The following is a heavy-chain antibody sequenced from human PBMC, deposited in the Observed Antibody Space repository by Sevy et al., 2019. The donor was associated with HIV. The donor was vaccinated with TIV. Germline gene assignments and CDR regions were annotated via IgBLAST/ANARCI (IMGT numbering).Heavy chain of an antibody. D-gene: IGHD5-12*01. CDR3: ARSSYSGYDYGANADY. V-gene: IGHV3-21*01. CDR2: ISSSSSYI. CDR1: GFTFSNYS. J-gene: IGHJ4*02. Sequence: GGSLRLSCAASGFTFSNYSMNWVRQAPGKGLEWVSSISSSSSYIYYADSVKGRFTISRDNAKNSLYLQMNSLRAEDTAVYYCARSSYSGYDYGANADYWGQGTLVTVSS.